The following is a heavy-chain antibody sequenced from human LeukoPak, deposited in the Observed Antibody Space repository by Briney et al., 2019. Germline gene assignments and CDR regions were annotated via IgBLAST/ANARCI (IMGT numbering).Heavy chain of an antibody. V-gene: IGHV3-23*01. J-gene: IGHJ6*02. CDR3: AKGPWGSGRGWYYGMDV. D-gene: IGHD6-19*01. CDR1: GFTFSSYA. Sequence: PGGSLRLSCAASGFTFSSYAMSWVRQAPGKGLEWVSAISGSGGSTYYADSVKGRFTISRDNSKDTLYLQMNSLRAEDTAVYYCAKGPWGSGRGWYYGMDVWGQGTTVTVSS. CDR2: ISGSGGST.